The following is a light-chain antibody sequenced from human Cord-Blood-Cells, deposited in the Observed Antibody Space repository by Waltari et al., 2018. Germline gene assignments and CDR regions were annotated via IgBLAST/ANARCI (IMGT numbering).Light chain of an antibody. V-gene: IGLV1-47*01. CDR3: AAWDDSLSGVV. J-gene: IGLJ2*01. CDR2: RNN. CDR1: SSNIGSHY. Sequence: QSVLTQPPSASGTPGQRVTISCSGSSSNIGSHYVYWYQQLPGTAPKLLIYRNNQQPSGVPDRFSGSKSGTSASLAISGLRSEDEADYYCAAWDDSLSGVVFGGGTKLTVL.